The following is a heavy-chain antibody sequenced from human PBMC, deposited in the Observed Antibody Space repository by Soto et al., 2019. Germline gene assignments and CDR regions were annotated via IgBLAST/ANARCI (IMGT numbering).Heavy chain of an antibody. J-gene: IGHJ6*02. CDR2: TYYRSKWLN. Sequence: SQSLSLTCAISGDSVSSHSAAWNWIRQSPSRGLEWLGRTYYRSKWLNEYAVSVKSRLTVNPDTFKNHFSLQLTSVTPEDTAVYYCARDPGYFYGLDVWGQGTTVTVSS. V-gene: IGHV6-1*01. CDR3: ARDPGYFYGLDV. CDR1: GDSVSSHSAA.